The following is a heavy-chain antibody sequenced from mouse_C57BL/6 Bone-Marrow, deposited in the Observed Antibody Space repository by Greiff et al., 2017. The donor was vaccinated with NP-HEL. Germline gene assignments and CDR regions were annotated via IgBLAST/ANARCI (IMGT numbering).Heavy chain of an antibody. D-gene: IGHD2-4*01. V-gene: IGHV5-6*01. CDR1: GFTFSSYG. CDR3: ARPMIYYDYDGAWFAY. CDR2: ISSGGSYT. J-gene: IGHJ3*01. Sequence: EVKVVESGGDLVKPGGSLKLSCAASGFTFSSYGMSWVRQTPDKRLEWVATISSGGSYTYYPDSVKGRFTISRDNAKNTLYLQMSSLKSEDTAMYYCARPMIYYDYDGAWFAYWGQGTLVTVSA.